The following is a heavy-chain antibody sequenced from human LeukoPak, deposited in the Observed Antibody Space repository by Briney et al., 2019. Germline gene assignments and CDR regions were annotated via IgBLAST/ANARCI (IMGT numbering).Heavy chain of an antibody. Sequence: GGSLRLSCAPSGFTFGRHRMHWVRQAPCKGLEWVAIISNDGGREYYAHSVEGRFTISRDNSKNTLYLQMDSLRAEDTAVYYCARDRAWNYFDYWGQGTLVTVSS. CDR2: ISNDGGRE. CDR3: ARDRAWNYFDY. CDR1: GFTFGRHR. V-gene: IGHV3-30*03. D-gene: IGHD3-3*01. J-gene: IGHJ4*02.